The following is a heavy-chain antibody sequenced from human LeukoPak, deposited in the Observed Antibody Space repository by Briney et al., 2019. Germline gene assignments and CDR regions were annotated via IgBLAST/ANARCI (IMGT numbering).Heavy chain of an antibody. CDR3: ARPIPADAGAFDI. CDR2: IYSGGRT. Sequence: GGSLRLSCAASGFTVSSNYTSWVRQAPGKGLEWVSVIYSGGRTYYADSVKGRFTISRDNSKNTLNLQMNSLRAEDTAVYYCARPIPADAGAFDIWGQGTMVTVSS. D-gene: IGHD6-13*01. CDR1: GFTVSSNY. V-gene: IGHV3-66*04. J-gene: IGHJ3*02.